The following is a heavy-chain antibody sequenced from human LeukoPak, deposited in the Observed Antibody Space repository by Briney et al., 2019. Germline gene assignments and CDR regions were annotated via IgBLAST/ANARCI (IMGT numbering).Heavy chain of an antibody. CDR3: ARGRITMIVPGAFDI. CDR2: IIPIFGTA. D-gene: IGHD3-22*01. J-gene: IGHJ3*02. V-gene: IGHV1-69*05. CDR1: GGTFSSYA. Sequence: SVKVSCKASGGTFSSYAISWVRQAPGQGLEWMGGIIPIFGTANYAQKFQGRVTITTDESTSTAYMELSSLRSENTAVYYCARGRITMIVPGAFDIWGQGTMVTVSS.